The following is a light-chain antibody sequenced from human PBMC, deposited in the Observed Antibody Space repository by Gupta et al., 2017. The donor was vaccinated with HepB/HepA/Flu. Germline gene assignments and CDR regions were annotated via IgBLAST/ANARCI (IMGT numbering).Light chain of an antibody. V-gene: IGLV1-44*01. Sequence: QSVLTQPPSASGTPGQRVTISCSGSSSNIGSNPVHWYQQLPGTAPQVLMYRNSQRPSGVPDRFSGSKSGTSASLSVSGLQSEDEADYFCAAWDDILRGVVFGGGTKLTVL. CDR3: AAWDDILRGVV. J-gene: IGLJ2*01. CDR1: SSNIGSNP. CDR2: RNS.